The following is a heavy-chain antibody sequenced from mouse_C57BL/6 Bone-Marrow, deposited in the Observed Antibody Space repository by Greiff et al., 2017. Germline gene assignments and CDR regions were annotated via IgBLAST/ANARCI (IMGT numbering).Heavy chain of an antibody. D-gene: IGHD2-14*01. CDR2: ISNLAYSI. V-gene: IGHV5-15*01. CDR3: AGHGDDRPFAY. Sequence: EVKVVESGGGLVQPGGSLKLSCAASGFTFSDYGMAWVRQAPRKGPEWVAFISNLAYSIYYADTVTGRFTISRENAKNTLDLEMSSLRSEDTAMDYCAGHGDDRPFAYWGQGTLVTVSA. CDR1: GFTFSDYG. J-gene: IGHJ3*01.